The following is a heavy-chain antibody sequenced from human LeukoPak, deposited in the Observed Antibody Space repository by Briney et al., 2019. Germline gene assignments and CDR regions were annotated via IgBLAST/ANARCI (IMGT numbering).Heavy chain of an antibody. CDR3: ARETTGTGLDY. V-gene: IGHV1-69*04. Sequence: SVKVSCKASGGTFSSYAISWVRQAPGRGLEWMGRIIPILGIANYAQKFQGRVTITADKSTSTAYMELSSLRSEDTAVYYCARETTGTGLDYWGQGTLVTVSS. CDR2: IIPILGIA. J-gene: IGHJ4*02. CDR1: GGTFSSYA. D-gene: IGHD1-1*01.